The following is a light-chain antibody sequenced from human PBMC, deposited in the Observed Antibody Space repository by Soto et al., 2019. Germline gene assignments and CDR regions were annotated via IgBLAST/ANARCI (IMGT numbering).Light chain of an antibody. CDR1: SSNIGAGYY. J-gene: IGLJ3*02. CDR3: QSYDSTLSGVV. V-gene: IGLV1-40*01. CDR2: GNI. Sequence: QSVLTQPPSVSGAPGQRVTISCTGSSSNIGAGYYVHWYQQLPGTAPKLLISGNINRPSGLPDRFSGSKSGTEASLAITGLQAEDEADYYCQSYDSTLSGVVFGGGTKLTVL.